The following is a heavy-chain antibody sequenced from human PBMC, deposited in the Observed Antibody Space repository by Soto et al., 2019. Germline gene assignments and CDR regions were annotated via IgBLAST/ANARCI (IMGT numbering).Heavy chain of an antibody. CDR3: SRLVPSYSGIQLIQKGGDY. CDR1: GYTFTSYG. D-gene: IGHD1-26*01. V-gene: IGHV1-18*01. J-gene: IGHJ4*02. Sequence: QVQLVQSGAEVKKPGASVKVSCKASGYTFTSYGISWVRQAPGQGLEWMGWISAYNGNTNYAQKLQGRVTMTTDTSTSTAYMELRSLRSDDTAVYYCSRLVPSYSGIQLIQKGGDYWGQGTLVTVSS. CDR2: ISAYNGNT.